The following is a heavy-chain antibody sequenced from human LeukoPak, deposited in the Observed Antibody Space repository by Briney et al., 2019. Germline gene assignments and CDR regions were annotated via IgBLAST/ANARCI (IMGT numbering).Heavy chain of an antibody. Sequence: ASVKVSCKTSGYSFNDYYLHWVRQAPGQGLEWMGWINPNSGRTHYAPKFQGRATLTTDTSITTAYMELSSLISGDTALYYCARDSSDILTGYYHFWGQGTLVTVSS. V-gene: IGHV1-2*02. CDR2: INPNSGRT. CDR3: ARDSSDILTGYYHF. CDR1: GYSFNDYY. J-gene: IGHJ4*02. D-gene: IGHD3-9*01.